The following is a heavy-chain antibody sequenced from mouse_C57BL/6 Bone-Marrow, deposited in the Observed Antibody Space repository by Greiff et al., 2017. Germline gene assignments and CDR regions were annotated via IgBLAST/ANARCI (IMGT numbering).Heavy chain of an antibody. CDR2: IRLKSDNYAT. V-gene: IGHV6-3*01. CDR3: TGRFAY. J-gene: IGHJ3*01. CDR1: GFTFSNYW. Sequence: EVQLVASGGGLVQPGGSMKLSCVASGFTFSNYWMNWVRQSPEKGLEWVAQIRLKSDNYATHYAESVKGRFTISRDDSKSSVYLQMNNLRAEDTEIYYCTGRFAYWGQGTLVTVSA.